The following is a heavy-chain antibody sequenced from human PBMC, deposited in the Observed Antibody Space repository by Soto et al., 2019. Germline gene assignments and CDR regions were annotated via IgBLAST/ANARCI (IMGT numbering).Heavy chain of an antibody. CDR1: GYSFTSYW. V-gene: IGHV5-51*01. D-gene: IGHD4-17*01. Sequence: PGESLKISCKGSGYSFTSYWIGWVRQMPGKGLEWMGIIYPGDSDTRYSPSFQGQVTISADKSISTAYLQWGSLKASDTAMYYCAWDYGGNHKRTYNWFDPWGQGTLDTVSS. J-gene: IGHJ5*02. CDR3: AWDYGGNHKRTYNWFDP. CDR2: IYPGDSDT.